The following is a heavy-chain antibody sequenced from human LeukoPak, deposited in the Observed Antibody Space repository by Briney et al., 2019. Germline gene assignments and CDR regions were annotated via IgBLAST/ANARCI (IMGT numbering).Heavy chain of an antibody. V-gene: IGHV3-64*01. CDR1: GFTFSSYA. J-gene: IGHJ4*02. CDR3: ARGGENIVVVPAAI. Sequence: GGSLRLSCAASGFTFSSYAMHWVRQAPGKGLEYVSAISSNGGSTYYANSVKGRFTISGDNSKNTLYLQMGSLRAEDMAVYYCARGGENIVVVPAAIGGQGTLVTVSS. D-gene: IGHD2-2*02. CDR2: ISSNGGST.